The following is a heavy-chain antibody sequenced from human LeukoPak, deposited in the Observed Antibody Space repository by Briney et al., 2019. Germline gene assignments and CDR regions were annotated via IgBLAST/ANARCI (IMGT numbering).Heavy chain of an antibody. V-gene: IGHV3-30-3*01. D-gene: IGHD1-14*01. Sequence: GGSLRLSCAASGFTFSSYAMHWVRQAPGKGLEWVAVISYGGDDGSNIYYADFVKGRFTISRDNSKSTLYLQMNSLRPEDTAVYYCAREGANSPDDTFDVWGQGTMVTVSS. CDR3: AREGANSPDDTFDV. CDR1: GFTFSSYA. J-gene: IGHJ3*01. CDR2: ISYGGDDGSNI.